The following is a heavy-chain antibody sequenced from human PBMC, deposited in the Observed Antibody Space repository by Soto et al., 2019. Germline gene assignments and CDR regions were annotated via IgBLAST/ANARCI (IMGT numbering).Heavy chain of an antibody. CDR1: GYTFTMSG. J-gene: IGHJ6*02. CDR3: AREGPSPYYYYGMDV. Sequence: QVQLVQSGAEVKKPGASVKVSCKSSGYTFTMSGISWVRQAPGQGLEWMGWISGYNGNTNYEQKFQARVTMTTDTSTSTAYMELRRLRSDDTAVYYCAREGPSPYYYYGMDVWGQGTTVTVSS. V-gene: IGHV1-18*01. CDR2: ISGYNGNT.